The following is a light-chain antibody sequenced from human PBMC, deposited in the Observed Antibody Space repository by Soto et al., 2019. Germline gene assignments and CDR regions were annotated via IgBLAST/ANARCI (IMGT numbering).Light chain of an antibody. Sequence: EIVLTQSPGTLSLSPGERATLSCRASQSVSRNYLAWYQQKPGQAPKLLIYGASTRATGIPDRFSVSGSGTDFTLAISRLEPEDFAFYYCQQHDSSPYTFGQGTKLEIK. CDR3: QQHDSSPYT. CDR2: GAS. J-gene: IGKJ2*01. CDR1: QSVSRNY. V-gene: IGKV3-20*01.